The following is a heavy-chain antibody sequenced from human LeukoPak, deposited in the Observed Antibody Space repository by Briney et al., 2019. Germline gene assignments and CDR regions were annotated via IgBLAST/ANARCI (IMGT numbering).Heavy chain of an antibody. CDR3: ARDASSSWYRVSDYYYMDV. J-gene: IGHJ6*03. D-gene: IGHD6-13*01. V-gene: IGHV3-21*01. CDR2: ISSTSTYI. Sequence: GGSLRLSCAASGFIFNTYSMTWVRQAPGKGLEWVSSISSTSTYIYYADSVKGRFTISRDNAKNSLFLQMNSLRAEDTAVYYCARDASSSWYRVSDYYYMDVWGKGTTVTVSS. CDR1: GFIFNTYS.